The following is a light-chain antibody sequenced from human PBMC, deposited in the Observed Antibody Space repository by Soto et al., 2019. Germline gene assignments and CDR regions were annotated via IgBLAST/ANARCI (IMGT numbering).Light chain of an antibody. J-gene: IGKJ3*01. CDR2: TAS. V-gene: IGKV1-39*01. CDR3: QESYSSPFT. Sequence: DIQMTQSPSSLSASVGDRVTITCRASQSINSYLNWYRHKPGEAPRLLIYTASTLHGGVPSRFSGSGSGTEFTLTISSLQPEDFATYYCQESYSSPFTIGPGTRVDVK. CDR1: QSINSY.